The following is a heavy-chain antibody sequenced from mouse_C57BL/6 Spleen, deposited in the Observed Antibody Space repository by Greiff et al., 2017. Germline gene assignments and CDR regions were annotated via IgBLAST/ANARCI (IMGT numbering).Heavy chain of an antibody. D-gene: IGHD2-5*01. CDR2: IWWNDDK. V-gene: IGHV8-5*01. Sequence: QVTLKESGPGILQPSQTLSLTCSFSGFSLSTSNMGIGWIRQPSGKGLEWLAHIWWNDDKYYNPSLKSRLTISKDTSNNQVFLKLTSVDTADTATYYCAQIGDSNYPYWYFDVWGTGTTVTVSS. CDR1: GFSLSTSNMG. CDR3: AQIGDSNYPYWYFDV. J-gene: IGHJ1*03.